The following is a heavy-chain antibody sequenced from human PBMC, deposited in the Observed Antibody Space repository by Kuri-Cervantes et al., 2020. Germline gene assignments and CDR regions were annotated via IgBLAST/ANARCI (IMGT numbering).Heavy chain of an antibody. CDR3: ARGHALRYFDWLLGDAFDI. CDR2: INHSGST. D-gene: IGHD3-9*01. CDR1: GGSFSGYY. Sequence: SETLSLTCAVYGGSFSGYYWSWIRQPPGKGLEWIGEINHSGSTNYNPSLKSRVTISVDTSKNQFSLKLSSVTAADTAVYYCARGHALRYFDWLLGDAFDIWGQGTMVTVSS. V-gene: IGHV4-34*01. J-gene: IGHJ3*02.